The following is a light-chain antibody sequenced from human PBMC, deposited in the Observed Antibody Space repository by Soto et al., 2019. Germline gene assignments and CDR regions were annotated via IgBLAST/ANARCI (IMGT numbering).Light chain of an antibody. Sequence: QSVLKQPPSVSGAPGQRVTISCTGSSSNIGAAYDVNWYQQVPGTAPKLLIYGNTNRPSGVPDRFSGSKSGTSASLAIAGLQAEDEADYYCQSYDSSLSVVVFGGGTKLTV. V-gene: IGLV1-40*01. CDR1: SSNIGAAYD. J-gene: IGLJ2*01. CDR3: QSYDSSLSVVV. CDR2: GNT.